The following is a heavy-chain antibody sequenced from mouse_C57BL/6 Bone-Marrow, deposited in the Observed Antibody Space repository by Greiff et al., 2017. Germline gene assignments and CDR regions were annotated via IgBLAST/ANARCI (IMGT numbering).Heavy chain of an antibody. Sequence: VHLVESGAELVKPGASVKMSCKASGYTFTTYPIEWMKQNHGKSLEWIGNFHPYNDDTKYNEKFKGKATLTVEKSSSTVYLELSRLTSDDSAVYYCARNYYGSSYWYFDVWGTGTTVTVSS. D-gene: IGHD1-1*01. CDR1: GYTFTTYP. J-gene: IGHJ1*03. CDR3: ARNYYGSSYWYFDV. V-gene: IGHV1-47*01. CDR2: FHPYNDDT.